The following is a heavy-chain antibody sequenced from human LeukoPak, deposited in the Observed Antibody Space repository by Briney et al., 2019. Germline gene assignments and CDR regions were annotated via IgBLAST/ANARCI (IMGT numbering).Heavy chain of an antibody. D-gene: IGHD3-22*01. CDR1: GFTFSDYD. CDR2: ISGGGITT. CDR3: ASSRYTSGYLVYY. Sequence: PGGSLRLSCAASGFTFSDYDMSWVRQAPGRGLEWVSSISGGGITTYYADSVKGRLTISRDNSKNSLYLQMNSLRAEDTAVYYCASSRYTSGYLVYYCGQGNGVIVTA. J-gene: IGHJ4*02. V-gene: IGHV3-11*01.